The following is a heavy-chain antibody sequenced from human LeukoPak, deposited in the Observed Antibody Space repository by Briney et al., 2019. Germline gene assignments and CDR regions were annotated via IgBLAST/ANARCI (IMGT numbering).Heavy chain of an antibody. D-gene: IGHD2-2*01. J-gene: IGHJ6*02. Sequence: ASVKVSCKASGYTFTSYDINWVRQATGQGLDWMGWMNPNSGYTGYAQKFQGRVTMTRNTCISTAYLERRSLRPEYTAVYYCTRGTGYCCSTSCYPSGHYYGMDVWGQGTTVTVSS. CDR2: MNPNSGYT. CDR1: GYTFTSYD. V-gene: IGHV1-8*01. CDR3: TRGTGYCCSTSCYPSGHYYGMDV.